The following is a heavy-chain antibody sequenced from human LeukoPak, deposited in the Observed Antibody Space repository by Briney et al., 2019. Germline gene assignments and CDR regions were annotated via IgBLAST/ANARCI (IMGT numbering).Heavy chain of an antibody. Sequence: GGSLRLSCAASGFIFSDYDMHWVRQATGKGLEWVSAIGTAGDTYYTGSVKGRFTISRENAKNSLYLQMNSLRAGDTAVYYCARVAKERVGEVYYFDYWGQGTLVTVSS. D-gene: IGHD1-1*01. CDR1: GFIFSDYD. J-gene: IGHJ4*02. CDR3: ARVAKERVGEVYYFDY. V-gene: IGHV3-13*01. CDR2: IGTAGDT.